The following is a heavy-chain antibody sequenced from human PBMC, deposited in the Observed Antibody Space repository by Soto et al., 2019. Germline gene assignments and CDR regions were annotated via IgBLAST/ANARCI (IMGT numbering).Heavy chain of an antibody. CDR2: ISYDGSNK. Sequence: GGSLRLSCAASGFPFSSCAMYWVRQAPGKGLEWVAVISYDGSNKYYADSVKGRFTISRDNSKNTLYLQMNSLGTEDTAVYYCARGPYCSSTSCSGAVLGAFDIWGKGTMVTVSS. CDR1: GFPFSSCA. CDR3: ARGPYCSSTSCSGAVLGAFDI. V-gene: IGHV3-30-3*01. J-gene: IGHJ3*02. D-gene: IGHD2-2*01.